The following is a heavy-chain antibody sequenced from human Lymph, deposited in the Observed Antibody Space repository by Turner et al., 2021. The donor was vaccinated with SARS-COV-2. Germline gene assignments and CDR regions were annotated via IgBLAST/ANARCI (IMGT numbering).Heavy chain of an antibody. D-gene: IGHD3-3*01. CDR2: ISGSGGST. CDR3: AKGGGSGYLNFDY. V-gene: IGHV3-23*01. Sequence: EVQLLESGGGLVQPGGSLRLSCAASGFTFTSYGMSWVRQAPGKGLEWVSAISGSGGSTYYADSVKGRFTISRDNSKNTLYLQMNSLRVEDTAVYYCAKGGGSGYLNFDYWGQGTLVTVSS. CDR1: GFTFTSYG. J-gene: IGHJ4*02.